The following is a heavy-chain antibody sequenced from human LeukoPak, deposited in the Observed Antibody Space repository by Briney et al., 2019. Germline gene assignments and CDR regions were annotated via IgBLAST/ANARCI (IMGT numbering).Heavy chain of an antibody. V-gene: IGHV3-30*04. CDR3: ARTHGLTANFDY. D-gene: IGHD7-27*01. CDR1: GFTFSSFA. Sequence: PGGSLRLSCAASGFTFSSFAMHWVRQAPGKGLEWVAVISYDGSNKYYADSEKGRFTISRDNSKNTLYLQMNSLRAEDTAVYYCARTHGLTANFDYWGQGTLVTVSS. CDR2: ISYDGSNK. J-gene: IGHJ4*02.